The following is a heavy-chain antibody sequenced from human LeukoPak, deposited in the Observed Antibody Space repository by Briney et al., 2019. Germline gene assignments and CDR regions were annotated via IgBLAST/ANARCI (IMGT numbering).Heavy chain of an antibody. V-gene: IGHV3-20*04. J-gene: IGHJ4*02. CDR1: GFTFDDYG. D-gene: IGHD7-27*01. CDR2: INWNGGST. Sequence: PGGSLRLSCAASGFTFDDYGMSWVRQAPGKGLEWVSGINWNGGSTGYADSVEGRLTISRDNAKNSLYLQMNSLRAEDTAVYYCAGGSSRADLTGDDYWGQGTLVTVSS. CDR3: AGGSSRADLTGDDY.